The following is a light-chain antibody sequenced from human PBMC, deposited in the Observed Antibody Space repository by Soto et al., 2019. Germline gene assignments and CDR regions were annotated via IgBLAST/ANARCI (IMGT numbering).Light chain of an antibody. Sequence: EIVLTQSPATLSLSPGERVTLSCRTSQSVNSHLAWYQQKPGQAPRLLIYDASNRASGIPARFSGSGSGTDFTLTISSLEPEDFAVYYCQQYGSSPYTFGQGTKLEIK. CDR3: QQYGSSPYT. CDR2: DAS. CDR1: QSVNSH. V-gene: IGKV3-11*01. J-gene: IGKJ2*01.